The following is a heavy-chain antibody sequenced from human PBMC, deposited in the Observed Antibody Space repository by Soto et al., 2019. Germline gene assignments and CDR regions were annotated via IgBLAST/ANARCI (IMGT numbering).Heavy chain of an antibody. V-gene: IGHV3-21*01. Sequence: PGGSLRLSCAASGFTFSSYAMHWVRQAPGEGQGLRRGKGLEWVSSISSSSSHTYYADSVKGRFTISRENAKNSLYLQMSSLRSEDTAVYYCARDTAPSDVWGQGTTVTVSS. J-gene: IGHJ6*02. CDR2: ISSSSSHT. CDR3: ARDTAPSDV. CDR1: GFTFSSYA. D-gene: IGHD4-17*01.